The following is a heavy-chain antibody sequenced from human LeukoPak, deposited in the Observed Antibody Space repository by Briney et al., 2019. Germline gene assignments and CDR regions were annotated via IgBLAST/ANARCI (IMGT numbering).Heavy chain of an antibody. D-gene: IGHD2-2*02. J-gene: IGHJ5*02. CDR1: GYTFTNYY. Sequence: ATVKVSCKASGYTFTNYYMHWVRDAPEQGLEWMGIINTSGGGTDYAQKFQGRLTMTRDTSTSTVYMELSSLRAEDTAVYYCAKGGQPSLYLQWGRFGPWGQGTLVTVSS. CDR2: INTSGGGT. CDR3: AKGGQPSLYLQWGRFGP. V-gene: IGHV1-46*01.